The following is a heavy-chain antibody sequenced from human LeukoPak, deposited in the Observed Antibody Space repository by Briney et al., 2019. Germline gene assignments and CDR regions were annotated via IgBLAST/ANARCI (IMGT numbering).Heavy chain of an antibody. Sequence: ASVKVSCKASGYTFTSYDINWVRQATGQGLEWMGWMNPNSGNTGYAQKFQGRVTITRNTSISTAYMELSGLRSEDTAVYYCARGYYYYYYMDVWGKGTTVTVSS. CDR1: GYTFTSYD. D-gene: IGHD3-10*01. V-gene: IGHV1-8*03. CDR3: ARGYYYYYYMDV. J-gene: IGHJ6*03. CDR2: MNPNSGNT.